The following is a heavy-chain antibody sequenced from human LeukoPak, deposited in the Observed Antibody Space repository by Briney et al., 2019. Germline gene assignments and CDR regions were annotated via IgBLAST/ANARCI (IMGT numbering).Heavy chain of an antibody. J-gene: IGHJ4*02. Sequence: GASVKVSCEASGGTFSSYAISWVRQAPGQGLEWMGRIIPILGIANYAQKFQGRVTITADKSTSTAYMELSSLRSEDTAVYYCATEDYGGNPHPFDYWGQGTLVTVSS. CDR1: GGTFSSYA. D-gene: IGHD4-23*01. V-gene: IGHV1-69*04. CDR2: IIPILGIA. CDR3: ATEDYGGNPHPFDY.